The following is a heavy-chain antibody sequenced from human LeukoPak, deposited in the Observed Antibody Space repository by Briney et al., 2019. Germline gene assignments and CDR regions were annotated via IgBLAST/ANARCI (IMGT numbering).Heavy chain of an antibody. J-gene: IGHJ4*02. V-gene: IGHV1-18*01. Sequence: KVSCKASGYTFTSYGISWVRQAPGQGLEWMGWISAYNGNTNYAQKLQGRVTMTTDTSTSTAYMELRSLRSDDTAVYYCARDFGVVGATLGDYWGQGTLVTVSS. CDR2: ISAYNGNT. CDR3: ARDFGVVGATLGDY. CDR1: GYTFTSYG. D-gene: IGHD1-26*01.